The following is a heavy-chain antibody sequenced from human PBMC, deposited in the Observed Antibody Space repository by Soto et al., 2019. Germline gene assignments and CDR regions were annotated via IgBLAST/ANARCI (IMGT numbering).Heavy chain of an antibody. CDR2: IYYSGST. Sequence: SETLSLTCTVSGGSISSGGYYWSWIRQHTGKGLEWIGYIYYSGSTYYNPSLKSRVTISVDTSKNQFSLKLSSVTAADTAVYYCARDHKVGTGGSGDYYYYGMDVWGQGTTVTVSS. CDR1: GGSISSGGYY. D-gene: IGHD3-16*01. V-gene: IGHV4-31*03. CDR3: ARDHKVGTGGSGDYYYYGMDV. J-gene: IGHJ6*02.